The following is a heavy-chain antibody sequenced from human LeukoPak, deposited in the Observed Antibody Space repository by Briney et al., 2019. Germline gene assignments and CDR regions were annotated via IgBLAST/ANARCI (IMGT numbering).Heavy chain of an antibody. Sequence: GGSLRLSCAASGFTFSGSAMHWVRQAPGKGLEWVAVISYDGSNKYYADSVKGRFTISRDNAKNTLYLQMNSLRAEDTAVYYCARDGSGIATPAGNWFDPWGQGTLVTVSS. J-gene: IGHJ5*02. CDR2: ISYDGSNK. D-gene: IGHD6-13*01. CDR3: ARDGSGIATPAGNWFDP. CDR1: GFTFSGSA. V-gene: IGHV3-30*04.